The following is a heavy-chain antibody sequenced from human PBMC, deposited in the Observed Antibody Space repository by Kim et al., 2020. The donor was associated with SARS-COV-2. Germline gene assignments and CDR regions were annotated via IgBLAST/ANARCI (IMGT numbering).Heavy chain of an antibody. CDR1: GFTFSSYG. D-gene: IGHD6-13*01. V-gene: IGHV3-30*18. CDR3: AKDLRGSSWYGLGY. J-gene: IGHJ4*02. Sequence: GGSLRLSCAASGFTFSSYGMHWVRQAPGKGLEWVAVISYDGSNKYYADSVKGRFTISRDNSKNTLYLQMNSLRAEDTAVYYCAKDLRGSSWYGLGYWGQGTLVTVSS. CDR2: ISYDGSNK.